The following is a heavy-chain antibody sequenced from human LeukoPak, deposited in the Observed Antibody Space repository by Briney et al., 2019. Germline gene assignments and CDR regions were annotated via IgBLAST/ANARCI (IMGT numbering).Heavy chain of an antibody. Sequence: GGSLRLSCAASGFTFSSYDMHWVRQATGKGLEWVSAIGTAGVTYYPGSVKGRFTISRENAKNSLYLQMNSLRAGDTAVYYCARECIHGSGAFDIWGQGTMVTVSS. CDR2: IGTAGVT. V-gene: IGHV3-13*01. J-gene: IGHJ3*02. CDR3: ARECIHGSGAFDI. CDR1: GFTFSSYD. D-gene: IGHD3-10*01.